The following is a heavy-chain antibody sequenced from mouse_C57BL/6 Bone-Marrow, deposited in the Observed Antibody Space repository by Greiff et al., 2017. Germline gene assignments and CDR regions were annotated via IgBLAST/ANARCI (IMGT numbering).Heavy chain of an antibody. D-gene: IGHD1-1*01. CDR3: ASLYYGSSHWYFDV. J-gene: IGHJ1*03. CDR1: GYTFTGYW. CDR2: IDPSDSYT. Sequence: QVHVKQPGAELVKPGASVKLSCKASGYTFTGYWMQWVKQRPGQGLEWIGEIDPSDSYTNYNQKFKGKATLTVDTSSSTAYMQLSSLTSEDSAVYYCASLYYGSSHWYFDVWGTGTTVTVSS. V-gene: IGHV1-50*01.